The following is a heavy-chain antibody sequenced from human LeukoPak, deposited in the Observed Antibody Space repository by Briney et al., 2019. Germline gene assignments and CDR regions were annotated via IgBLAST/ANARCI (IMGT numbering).Heavy chain of an antibody. CDR2: ISYDGSNK. J-gene: IGHJ4*02. V-gene: IGHV3-30-3*01. Sequence: QPGGSLRLSCAASGFTFSSYAMHWVRQAPGKGLEWVAVISYDGSNKYYADSVKGRFTISRDNSKNTLYLQMNSLRAEDTAVYYCASGTGYSSSSLFDYWGQGTLVTVSS. D-gene: IGHD6-6*01. CDR1: GFTFSSYA. CDR3: ASGTGYSSSSLFDY.